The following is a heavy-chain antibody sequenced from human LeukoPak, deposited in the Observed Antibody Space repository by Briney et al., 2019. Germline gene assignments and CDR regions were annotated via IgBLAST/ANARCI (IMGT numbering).Heavy chain of an antibody. D-gene: IGHD3-10*01. Sequence: QAGGSLRLSCAASGFTFSSYAMNWVRQAPGMGLDWVSRINSDGSSTSYADSVKGRFTISRDNAKDTLYLQMNSLRAEDTAVYYCARYQYGSGMDVWGQGTTVTVSS. J-gene: IGHJ6*02. CDR2: INSDGSST. V-gene: IGHV3-74*01. CDR1: GFTFSSYA. CDR3: ARYQYGSGMDV.